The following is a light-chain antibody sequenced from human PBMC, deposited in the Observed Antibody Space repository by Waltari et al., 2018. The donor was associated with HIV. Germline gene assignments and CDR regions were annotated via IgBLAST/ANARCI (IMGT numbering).Light chain of an antibody. V-gene: IGKV2-28*01. CDR3: MQALRAPPT. CDR2: LGS. Sequence: DLVMTQTPLSLPVTPGEPASISCRSSQSLLHSNGYNYLEWYLQKPGQSPQLLIYLGSSRASGVPDSFSGSGSGTDFTLKLSRVEAEDVGVYYCMQALRAPPTFGQGTRLEIK. CDR1: QSLLHSNGYNY. J-gene: IGKJ5*01.